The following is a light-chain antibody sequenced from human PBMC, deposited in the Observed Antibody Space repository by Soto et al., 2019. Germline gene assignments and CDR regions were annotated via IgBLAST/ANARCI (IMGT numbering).Light chain of an antibody. CDR3: SSYTSSSTLV. CDR2: DVS. J-gene: IGLJ2*01. Sequence: QSALTQPASVSGSPGQSITISCTGTSSDVGGYNYVSWYQQHPGKAPKLMIYDVSNRPSGVSNRFSGSKSGNTASLTISGLQAEDEADYYCSSYTSSSTLVFGEGTKLTGL. CDR1: SSDVGGYNY. V-gene: IGLV2-14*01.